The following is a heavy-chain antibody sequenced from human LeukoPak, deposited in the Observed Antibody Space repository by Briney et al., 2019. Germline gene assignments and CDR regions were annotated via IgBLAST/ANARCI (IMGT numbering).Heavy chain of an antibody. CDR1: GGSISSSSYY. J-gene: IGHJ2*01. CDR2: IYYSGST. CDR3: ARRRANWYFDL. V-gene: IGHV4-39*01. Sequence: NPSETLSLTCTVSGGSISSSSYYWGWIRQPPGKGLEWLGGIYYSGSTHYNPSLRSRVTISVDTSKNQFSLKLSSVTAADTAVYYCARRRANWYFDLWGRGTLVTVSS.